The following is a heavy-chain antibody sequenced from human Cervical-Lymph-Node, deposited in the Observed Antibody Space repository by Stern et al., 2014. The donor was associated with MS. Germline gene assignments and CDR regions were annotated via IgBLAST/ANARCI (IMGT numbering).Heavy chain of an antibody. Sequence: QVQLVESGPGLVKPSETLSLTCTVSGGSISNYYWSWIRQPPGRGLEWIAYIYYSGSTNYNPSLKSRVTISVDTSTNQFSLKLSSVTAADTAVYYCARTTENGSMDYWGRGTLVTVSS. D-gene: IGHD1-26*01. CDR2: IYYSGST. J-gene: IGHJ4*02. CDR1: GGSISNYY. CDR3: ARTTENGSMDY. V-gene: IGHV4-59*01.